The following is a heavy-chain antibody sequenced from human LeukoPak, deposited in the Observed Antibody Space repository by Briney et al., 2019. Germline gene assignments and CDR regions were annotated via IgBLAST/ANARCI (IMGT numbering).Heavy chain of an antibody. D-gene: IGHD4-17*01. Sequence: GTSVKVSCKASGFTFTSSAVQWVRQARGQRLEWIGWIVVGSGNTNYAQEFQERVTITRDMSTSTAYMELSSLRSEDTAVYYCAADLHGDRRVIYYYYGMDVWGQGTTVTVSS. V-gene: IGHV1-58*01. CDR3: AADLHGDRRVIYYYYGMDV. J-gene: IGHJ6*02. CDR2: IVVGSGNT. CDR1: GFTFTSSA.